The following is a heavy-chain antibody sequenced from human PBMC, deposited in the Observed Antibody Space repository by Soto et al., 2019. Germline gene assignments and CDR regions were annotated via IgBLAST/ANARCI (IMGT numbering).Heavy chain of an antibody. Sequence: QVQLVQSGAEVKKPGASVKVSCKASGYTFTSYYMHWVRQAPGQGLEWMGVINPSGGSTTYAQKFQGRVNMTRDTSTSTVYMELSSLRSDDTAVYYCARIISGGHFDFWGQGTLVTVSS. CDR3: ARIISGGHFDF. J-gene: IGHJ4*02. V-gene: IGHV1-46*01. D-gene: IGHD2-15*01. CDR2: INPSGGST. CDR1: GYTFTSYY.